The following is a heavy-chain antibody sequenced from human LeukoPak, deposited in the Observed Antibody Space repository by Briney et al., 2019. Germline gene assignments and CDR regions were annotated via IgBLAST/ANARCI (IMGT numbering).Heavy chain of an antibody. CDR1: GFTFSTYA. D-gene: IGHD6-19*01. CDR2: ISGHGSNT. CDR3: VKGMASGWGYYYYYGMDV. J-gene: IGHJ6*02. V-gene: IGHV3-23*01. Sequence: PGGSLRLSCAASGFTFSTYAMGWVRQAPGKGLEWVSAISGHGSNTYYADSVKGRFTVSRDNSKNTLYLQMNSLRVEDTAVCYCVKGMASGWGYYYYYGMDVWGQGTTVTVSS.